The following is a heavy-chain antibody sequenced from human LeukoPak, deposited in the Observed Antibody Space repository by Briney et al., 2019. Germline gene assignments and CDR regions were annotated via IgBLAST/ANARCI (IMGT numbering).Heavy chain of an antibody. Sequence: GGSLRLSCAASGFTFSSYGMHWVRQAPGKGLEWVAVISYDGSNKYYADSVKGRFTISRDNSKNTLYLQMNSLRAEDTAVYSCAKPLVVVTDNGHIYYYYGMDVWGQGTTVTVSS. CDR3: AKPLVVVTDNGHIYYYYGMDV. D-gene: IGHD2-21*02. CDR2: ISYDGSNK. J-gene: IGHJ6*02. V-gene: IGHV3-30*18. CDR1: GFTFSSYG.